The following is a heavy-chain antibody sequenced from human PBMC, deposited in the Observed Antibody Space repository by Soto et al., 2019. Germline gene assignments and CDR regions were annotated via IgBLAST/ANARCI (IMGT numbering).Heavy chain of an antibody. J-gene: IGHJ6*02. D-gene: IGHD3-9*01. CDR2: IIPIFGTA. CDR3: ARGTILTGYYPVGYYYYGMDV. CDR1: GGTFSSYA. V-gene: IGHV1-69*06. Sequence: SVKVSCNASGGTFSSYAISWVRQARGQGLEWMGGIIPIFGTANYAQKFQGRVTITADKSTSTAYMELSSLRSEDTAVYYCARGTILTGYYPVGYYYYGMDVWGQGTTVTV.